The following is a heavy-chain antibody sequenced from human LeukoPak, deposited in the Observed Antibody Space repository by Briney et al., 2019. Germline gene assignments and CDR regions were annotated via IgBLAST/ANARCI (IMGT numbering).Heavy chain of an antibody. D-gene: IGHD1-26*01. J-gene: IGHJ6*03. Sequence: ASVKASCKPSGYTFTGYYMHWVRQAPGQGLEWMGWINPNSGGTNYAQKFQGRVTMTRDTSNSTAYMELSRLRSDDTAVYYCATGIVGATSRDYYMDVWGKGTTVTVSS. V-gene: IGHV1-2*02. CDR3: ATGIVGATSRDYYMDV. CDR1: GYTFTGYY. CDR2: INPNSGGT.